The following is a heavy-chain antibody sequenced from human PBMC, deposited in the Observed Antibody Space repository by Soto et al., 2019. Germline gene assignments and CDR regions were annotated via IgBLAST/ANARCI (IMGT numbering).Heavy chain of an antibody. D-gene: IGHD2-2*01. Sequence: QVQLQESGPGLVKPSQTLSLTCTVSGGSVSRVGYYWSWIRQHPGKGLELIGYIHYSGSPYYNPSLKSRVTISVEASKNQFSLKLSSVMAADTAVYYCAGEAKHCSSTTCYHNWFDPWGKGTLVTVSS. V-gene: IGHV4-31*03. CDR1: GGSVSRVGYY. J-gene: IGHJ5*02. CDR2: IHYSGSP. CDR3: AGEAKHCSSTTCYHNWFDP.